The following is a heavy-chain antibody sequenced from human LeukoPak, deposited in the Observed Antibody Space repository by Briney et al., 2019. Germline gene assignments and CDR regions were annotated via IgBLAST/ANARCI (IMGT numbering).Heavy chain of an antibody. Sequence: ASVKVSCKASGYTFTGYYMHWVRQAPGQGLEWMGWINPNSGGTNYAQKFQGRVTMTRDTSISTAYMELSSLRSEDTAVYYCARSLGGSSGWSYYYMDVWGKGTTVTVSS. J-gene: IGHJ6*03. CDR3: ARSLGGSSGWSYYYMDV. CDR1: GYTFTGYY. V-gene: IGHV1-2*02. D-gene: IGHD6-19*01. CDR2: INPNSGGT.